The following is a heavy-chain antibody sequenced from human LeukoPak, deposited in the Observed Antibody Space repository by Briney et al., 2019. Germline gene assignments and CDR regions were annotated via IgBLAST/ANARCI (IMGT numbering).Heavy chain of an antibody. D-gene: IGHD2-15*01. CDR1: GFTFSSYA. Sequence: GGSLRLSCAASGFTFSSYAMSWVRQAPGKGLEWVSAISGSGGSTYYADSVKGRFTISRDNSKNTLYLQMNSLRGEDTAIYYCVKDRMSTAYAFDIWGQGTMVTVSS. J-gene: IGHJ3*02. V-gene: IGHV3-23*01. CDR2: ISGSGGST. CDR3: VKDRMSTAYAFDI.